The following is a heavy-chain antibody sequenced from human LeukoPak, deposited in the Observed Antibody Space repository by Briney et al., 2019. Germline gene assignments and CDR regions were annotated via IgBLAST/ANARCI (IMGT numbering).Heavy chain of an antibody. D-gene: IGHD3-16*01. CDR3: ARVRSGGVQFDY. J-gene: IGHJ4*02. Sequence: ASVKVSCKASGYTFTGYYMHWVRQAPGQGLEWMGWINPNSGGTNYAQKFQGRVTMTRDTSISTAYMELSRLRSDDTTVNYCARVRSGGVQFDYWGQGTLVTVSS. CDR2: INPNSGGT. V-gene: IGHV1-2*02. CDR1: GYTFTGYY.